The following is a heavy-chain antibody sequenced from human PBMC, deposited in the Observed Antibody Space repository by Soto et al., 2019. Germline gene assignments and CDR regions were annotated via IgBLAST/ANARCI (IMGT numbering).Heavy chain of an antibody. CDR3: TRHLSYYYDSSGYDAFDI. D-gene: IGHD3-22*01. J-gene: IGHJ3*02. CDR2: IRSKAYGGTT. V-gene: IGHV3-49*04. Sequence: QLGGSLRLSCTASGFTFGDYAMSWVRQAPGKGLEWVGFIRSKAYGGTTEYAASVKGRFTISRDDSKSIAYLQMNSLKTEDTAVYYCTRHLSYYYDSSGYDAFDIWGQGTMVTVSS. CDR1: GFTFGDYA.